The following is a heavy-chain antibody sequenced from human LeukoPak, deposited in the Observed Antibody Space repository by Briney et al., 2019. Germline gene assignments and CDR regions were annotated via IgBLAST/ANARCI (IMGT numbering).Heavy chain of an antibody. CDR1: GFTFSGYA. J-gene: IGHJ4*02. CDR2: ISGSGSST. CDR3: AKSSQQSSSWSH. V-gene: IGHV3-23*01. D-gene: IGHD6-13*01. Sequence: GGSQRLSWAASGFTFSGYAMSWVRQAPGKGLEWVSGISGSGSSTYYAESVRGRFIISRDNSKNTLYLQMDSLRAEDTAVYYCAKSSQQSSSWSHWGQGTLVTVSS.